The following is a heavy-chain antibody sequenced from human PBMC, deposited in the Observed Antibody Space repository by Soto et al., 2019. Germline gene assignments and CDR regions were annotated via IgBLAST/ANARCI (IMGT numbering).Heavy chain of an antibody. CDR3: ARGDSPYVWFNEF. CDR2: IIPVFATP. CDR1: GGTFSRYT. J-gene: IGHJ4*02. V-gene: IGHV1-69*13. D-gene: IGHD3-16*01. Sequence: SVKVSCKASGGTFSRYTINWVRQAPGQGLEWMGGIIPVFATPYYAQKFQGRVTITADESTNTAYMELSSLRSEDTAMYYCARGDSPYVWFNEFWGQGSLVTVSS.